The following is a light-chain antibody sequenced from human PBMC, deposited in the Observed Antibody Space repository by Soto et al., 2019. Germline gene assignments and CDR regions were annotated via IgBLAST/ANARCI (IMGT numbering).Light chain of an antibody. Sequence: DIQLTQSPSFLSASVGDRVTITCRASQDISSYLAWYQQKPGKAPNLLIYAASTLQSGVPLRFSGGGSGTEFTLTISSLQPEDFATYYCQQLNDYPLTFGGGTKVEIK. CDR2: AAS. CDR1: QDISSY. J-gene: IGKJ4*01. V-gene: IGKV1-9*01. CDR3: QQLNDYPLT.